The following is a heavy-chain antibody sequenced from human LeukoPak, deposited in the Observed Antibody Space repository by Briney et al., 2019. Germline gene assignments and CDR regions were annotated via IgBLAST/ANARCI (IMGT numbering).Heavy chain of an antibody. CDR2: IYYSGST. V-gene: IGHV4-59*01. J-gene: IGHJ4*02. CDR1: GGSISSYY. D-gene: IGHD3-10*01. CDR3: ARVRSKSRWFGELFDY. Sequence: PSETLSLTCTVSGGSISSYYWSWIRQPPGKGLEWIGYIYYSGSTNYNPSLKSRVTISVDTSKNQFSLKLSSVTAADTAVYYCARVRSKSRWFGELFDYWGQGTLVTVSS.